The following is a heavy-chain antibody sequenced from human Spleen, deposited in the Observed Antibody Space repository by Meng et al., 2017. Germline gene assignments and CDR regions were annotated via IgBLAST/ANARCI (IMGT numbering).Heavy chain of an antibody. D-gene: IGHD4-17*01. CDR2: INSDGSST. J-gene: IGHJ4*02. Sequence: GGSLRLSCAASGFTFSSYWMHWVRQAPGEGLVWVSRINSDGSSTSYADSVKGRFTISRDNAKNTLYLQMNSLRAEDTAVYYCARENDYGDYVGDYWGQGTLVTVSS. CDR3: ARENDYGDYVGDY. V-gene: IGHV3-74*01. CDR1: GFTFSSYW.